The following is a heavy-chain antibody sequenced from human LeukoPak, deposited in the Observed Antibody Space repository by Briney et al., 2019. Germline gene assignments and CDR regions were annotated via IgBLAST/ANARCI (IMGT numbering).Heavy chain of an antibody. CDR3: ARAFRIPNWFDP. CDR1: GGSISSSSYY. V-gene: IGHV4-39*07. Sequence: SETLSLTCTVSGGSISSSSYYWGWIRQPPGKGLEWIGSIYYSGSTYYSPSLKSRVTISVDTSKNQFSLKLSSVTAADTAVYYCARAFRIPNWFDPWGQGTLVTVSS. J-gene: IGHJ5*02. D-gene: IGHD2-2*02. CDR2: IYYSGST.